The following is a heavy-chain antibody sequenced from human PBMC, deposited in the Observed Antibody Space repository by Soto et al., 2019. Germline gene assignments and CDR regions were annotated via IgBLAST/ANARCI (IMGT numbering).Heavy chain of an antibody. CDR3: ARDLRYSSSRYDWFDP. CDR1: GGSISSYY. Sequence: SETLSLTCTVSGGSISSYYWSWIRQPAGKGLEWIGRIYTSGSTNYNPSLKSRVTMSVDTSKNQFSLKLSSATAADTAVYYCARDLRYSSSRYDWFDPWGQGTLVTVSS. J-gene: IGHJ5*02. CDR2: IYTSGST. V-gene: IGHV4-4*07. D-gene: IGHD6-13*01.